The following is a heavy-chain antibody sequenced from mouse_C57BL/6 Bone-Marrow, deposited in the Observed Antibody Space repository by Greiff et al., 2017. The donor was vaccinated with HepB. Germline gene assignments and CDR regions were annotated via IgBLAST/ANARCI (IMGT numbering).Heavy chain of an antibody. Sequence: QVQLQQSGAELARPGASVKLSCKASGFTFRSYGISWVKQSTGQWLEWIGEIYARSGNTYYNERMKGKATLSADKSTSTVYLELRSLTSEDSAVYFCARPISTVDARFDFWGRGTALTVSS. CDR2: IYARSGNT. J-gene: IGHJ2*01. D-gene: IGHD2-12*01. CDR3: ARPISTVDARFDF. CDR1: GFTFRSYG. V-gene: IGHV1-81*01.